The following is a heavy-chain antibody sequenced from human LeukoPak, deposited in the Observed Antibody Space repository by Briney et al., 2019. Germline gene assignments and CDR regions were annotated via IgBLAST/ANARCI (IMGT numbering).Heavy chain of an antibody. J-gene: IGHJ4*02. CDR2: IIPIFGTA. D-gene: IGHD3-22*01. V-gene: IGHV1-69*13. CDR3: ARKYYYDSSGYYQN. Sequence: SVKVSYKASGGTFSSYAISWVRQAPGQGLEWMGGIIPIFGTANYAQKFQGRVTITADESTSTAYMELSSLRSEDTAVYYCARKYYYDSSGYYQNWGQGTLVTVSS. CDR1: GGTFSSYA.